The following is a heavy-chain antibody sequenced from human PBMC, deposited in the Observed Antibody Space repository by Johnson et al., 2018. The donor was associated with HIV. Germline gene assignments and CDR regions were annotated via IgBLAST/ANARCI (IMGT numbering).Heavy chain of an antibody. V-gene: IGHV3-66*03. J-gene: IGHJ3*02. CDR2: IYSGGST. CDR3: AKDREGSGWYEGVAFDI. CDR1: GFTVSSNY. D-gene: IGHD6-19*01. Sequence: VRLVESGGGLIQPGGSLRLSCAASGFTVSSNYMSWVRQAPGKGLEWVSVIYSGGSTYYADSVKGRFTISRDNSKNTLYLQMNSLRAEDTAVYYCAKDREGSGWYEGVAFDIWGQGTMVTVSS.